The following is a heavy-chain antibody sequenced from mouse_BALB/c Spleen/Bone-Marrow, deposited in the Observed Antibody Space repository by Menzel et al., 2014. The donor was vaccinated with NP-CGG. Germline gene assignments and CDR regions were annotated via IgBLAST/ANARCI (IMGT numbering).Heavy chain of an antibody. V-gene: IGHV1-14*01. Sequence: QLQESGPELVKPGASVKMSCKASGYTFTSNIINWVKQKPGQGLEWIGYINPYNDVTKYNEKLKGKATLTSDMSSNTAYMELSSLTSEDSAVYYCAKAAYYDYDGRAMDYWGQGTSVSVSS. CDR2: INPYNDVT. D-gene: IGHD2-4*01. J-gene: IGHJ4*01. CDR1: GYTFTSNI. CDR3: AKAAYYDYDGRAMDY.